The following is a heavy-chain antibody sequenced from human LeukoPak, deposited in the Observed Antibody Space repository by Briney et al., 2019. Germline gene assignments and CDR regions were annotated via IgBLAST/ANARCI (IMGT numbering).Heavy chain of an antibody. CDR2: IKQDGSEK. V-gene: IGHV3-7*01. J-gene: IGHJ5*02. Sequence: GGSLRLSCAASGFTFSSYWMSWVRQAPGKGLEWVANIKQDGSEKYYVDSVKGRFTISRDNAKNSLYLQMNSLRAEDTAVYYCAKDVSYDFWSGSMDWFDPWGQGTLVTVSS. CDR1: GFTFSSYW. CDR3: AKDVSYDFWSGSMDWFDP. D-gene: IGHD3-3*01.